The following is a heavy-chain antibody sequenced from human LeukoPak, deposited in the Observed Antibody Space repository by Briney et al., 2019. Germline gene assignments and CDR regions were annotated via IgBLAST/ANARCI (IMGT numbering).Heavy chain of an antibody. CDR3: AREGGYYDTTGYYAY. V-gene: IGHV1-2*02. Sequence: ASVKVSCKTSGYTFSGYYIHWVRQAPGQGLEWMGWINPNTGDTTYAQNFQGRVTMARDTSINTAYMELTRLRSDDTAVYYCAREGGYYDTTGYYAYGGQGSLVTVSS. J-gene: IGHJ4*02. CDR2: INPNTGDT. CDR1: GYTFSGYY. D-gene: IGHD3-22*01.